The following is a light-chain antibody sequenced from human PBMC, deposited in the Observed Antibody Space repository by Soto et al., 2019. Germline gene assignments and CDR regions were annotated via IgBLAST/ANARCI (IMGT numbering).Light chain of an antibody. J-gene: IGKJ3*01. CDR1: ESVTKNF. CDR3: QQYGNSPVT. CDR2: GAA. V-gene: IGKV3-20*01. Sequence: EIVLTQSPGTLSLSPGERATLSCWASESVTKNFLAWYQQKPGQSPRLLMYGAAYRHTGIPDRFSGSGSGADLPLTISRLEPEDFAVYYCQQYGNSPVTFGPGTPVDVK.